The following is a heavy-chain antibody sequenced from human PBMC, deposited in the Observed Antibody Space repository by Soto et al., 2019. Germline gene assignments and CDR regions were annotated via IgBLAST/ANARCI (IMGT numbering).Heavy chain of an antibody. CDR3: AREEVAAAGTRNYYYGMDV. D-gene: IGHD6-13*01. CDR2: IYSGGST. J-gene: IGHJ6*02. Sequence: LRLSCAASGFTVSSNYMSWVRQAPGKGLEWVSVIYSGGSTYYADSVKGRFTISRDNSKNTLYLQMNSLRAEDTAVYYCAREEVAAAGTRNYYYGMDVWGQGTTVTVSS. CDR1: GFTVSSNY. V-gene: IGHV3-53*01.